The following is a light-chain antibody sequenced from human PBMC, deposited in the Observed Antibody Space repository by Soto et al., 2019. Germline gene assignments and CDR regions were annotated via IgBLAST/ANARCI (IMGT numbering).Light chain of an antibody. CDR1: QSVGSK. CDR2: DAF. J-gene: IGKJ5*01. V-gene: IGKV3-11*01. Sequence: IVLTQSTVTLSLSPGEGATLSCRASQSVGSKLAWFQQKPGQAPRLLIYDAFNRATGIPARFSGSGSGTDFTVTISSLEPEDFAVYYCQQRSSWPITFGPGTRLEI. CDR3: QQRSSWPIT.